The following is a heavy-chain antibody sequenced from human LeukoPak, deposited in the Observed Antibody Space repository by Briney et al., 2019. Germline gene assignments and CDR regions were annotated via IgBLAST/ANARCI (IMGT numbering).Heavy chain of an antibody. CDR1: GYIFIGYY. CDR2: INPKSGDT. V-gene: IGHV1-2*02. Sequence: GASVKVSCKASGYIFIGYYIHWVRQAPGQGLEWMGWINPKSGDTKYAQTFQGRVTMTKDTSISTAYMELSRLRFDDTAVYYCARDHDLDDYSRYDHFDYWGQGTLVTVSS. D-gene: IGHD4-11*01. J-gene: IGHJ4*02. CDR3: ARDHDLDDYSRYDHFDY.